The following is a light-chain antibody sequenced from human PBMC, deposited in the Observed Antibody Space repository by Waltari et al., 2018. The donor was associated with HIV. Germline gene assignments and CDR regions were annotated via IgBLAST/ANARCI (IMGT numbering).Light chain of an antibody. J-gene: IGLJ3*02. V-gene: IGLV7-46*01. CDR2: ETS. Sequence: QAVVTQEPSLTVSPGGTVTLTCGSSTGAVTSGHFPYWFQQKPGQAPRTLIYETSNKHSWTPARFSVSRLGGKAALTLAGAQPEDEADYYCLLSYRRARVFGGGTKLTV. CDR3: LLSYRRARV. CDR1: TGAVTSGHF.